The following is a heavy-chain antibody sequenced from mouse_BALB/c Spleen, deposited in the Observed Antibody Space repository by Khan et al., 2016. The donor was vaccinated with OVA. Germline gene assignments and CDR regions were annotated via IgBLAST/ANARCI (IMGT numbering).Heavy chain of an antibody. CDR3: TRRISYFALDY. Sequence: QIQLVQSGPELKKPGETVKISCKSSGYTFTNYGMNWVKQSPGKGLKWMGWINTYTGEPTYVDDFKGRFAFSSETSASTAYLQINNLKNEDTATYFCTRRISYFALDYWGQGTSVTVSA. J-gene: IGHJ4*01. CDR2: INTYTGEP. D-gene: IGHD2-4*01. V-gene: IGHV9-3-1*01. CDR1: GYTFTNYG.